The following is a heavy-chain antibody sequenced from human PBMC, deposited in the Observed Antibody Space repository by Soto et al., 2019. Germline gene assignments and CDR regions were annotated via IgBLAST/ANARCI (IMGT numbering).Heavy chain of an antibody. Sequence: QVQLVQSGAEVKKPGSSVEVSCKASGGTFSSYAISWVRQAPGQGLEWMGGIIPIFGTANYAQKFQGRVTITADESTSTAYMELSSLRSEDTAVYYCASSQYYYDSSGYYYDYYYYGMDVWGQGTTVTVSS. D-gene: IGHD3-22*01. CDR3: ASSQYYYDSSGYYYDYYYYGMDV. J-gene: IGHJ6*02. V-gene: IGHV1-69*01. CDR2: IIPIFGTA. CDR1: GGTFSSYA.